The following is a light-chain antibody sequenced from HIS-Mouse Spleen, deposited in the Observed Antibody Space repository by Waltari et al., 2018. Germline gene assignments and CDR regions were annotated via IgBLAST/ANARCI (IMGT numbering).Light chain of an antibody. CDR3: CSYAGSSTWV. J-gene: IGLJ3*02. V-gene: IGLV2-23*01. CDR2: EGR. Sequence: QSALTQPASVSGSPGQSITISCTGTSSDVGSYNLVSWYQQHPGKAPKLMIYEGRKRPSGVSNRCSGSKSGNTASLTISGLQAEDESDYYCCSYAGSSTWVFGGGTKLTVL. CDR1: SSDVGSYNL.